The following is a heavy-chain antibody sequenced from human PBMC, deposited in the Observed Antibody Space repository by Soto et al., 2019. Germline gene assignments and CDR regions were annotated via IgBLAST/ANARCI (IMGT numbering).Heavy chain of an antibody. CDR3: GPRGAVADPRGY. J-gene: IGHJ4*02. V-gene: IGHV4-34*01. CDR1: GGSFSDFY. D-gene: IGHD6-19*01. Sequence: QVQLQQRGAGVLKPSETLSLTCAVYGGSFSDFYWTWIRQLPGKGLEWIGEINHSGSTNYNPSLKSRVAISVDTSKNQFSLNLRSVTAADTAVYYCGPRGAVADPRGYWGQGTLVTVSS. CDR2: INHSGST.